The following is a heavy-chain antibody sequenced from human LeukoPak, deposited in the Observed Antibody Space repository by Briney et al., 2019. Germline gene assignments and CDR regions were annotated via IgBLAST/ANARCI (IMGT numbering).Heavy chain of an antibody. Sequence: SETLSLTCTVSGGSISSYYWSGIRQPAGKGLEWIGRIYTSGSTNYNPSLKSRVTMSVDTSKNQFSLKLSSVTAADTAMYYCAREAGNTQYFDYWGQGTLVTVSS. V-gene: IGHV4-4*07. CDR1: GGSISSYY. CDR3: AREAGNTQYFDY. CDR2: IYTSGST. J-gene: IGHJ4*02. D-gene: IGHD1-1*01.